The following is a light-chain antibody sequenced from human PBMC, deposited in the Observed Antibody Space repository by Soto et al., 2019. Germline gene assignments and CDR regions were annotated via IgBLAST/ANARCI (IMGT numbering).Light chain of an antibody. CDR2: NTN. J-gene: IGLJ3*02. CDR1: SGSVSTSYY. V-gene: IGLV8-61*01. CDR3: VLYMGSGISV. Sequence: QTVVTQEPSFSVSPGRTVTLTCGLSSGSVSTSYYPSWYQQTPGQAPRTLIYNTNTRSSGVPDRFSGSILGNKAALTITGAQAEDESDYYCVLYMGSGISVFGGGTKVTVL.